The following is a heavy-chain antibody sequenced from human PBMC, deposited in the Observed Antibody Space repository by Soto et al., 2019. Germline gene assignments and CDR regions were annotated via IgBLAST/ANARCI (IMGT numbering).Heavy chain of an antibody. D-gene: IGHD3-10*01. Sequence: ETLSLTCTVSGGSISSSGYYWDWIRQPPGKGLEWIGSIYYSGGTYYNPSLKSRVTISVDTSKNQFSLKLSSVTAADTAVYYCARPYGSGKWGEFAYWGQGTVVTVSS. CDR2: IYYSGGT. V-gene: IGHV4-39*01. CDR1: GGSISSSGYY. J-gene: IGHJ4*02. CDR3: ARPYGSGKWGEFAY.